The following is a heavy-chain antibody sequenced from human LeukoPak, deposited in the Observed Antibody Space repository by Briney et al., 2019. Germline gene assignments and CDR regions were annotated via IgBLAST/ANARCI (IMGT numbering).Heavy chain of an antibody. CDR1: GFTFTSYA. J-gene: IGHJ4*02. Sequence: GGSLRLSCAASGFTFTSYAMTWVRQAPGKGLEWVSGISNSGSSTYYADSVQGRFTISRDNSKNTLYLQMNSLRAEDTAVYYCAEDRRYNYGSDYWGQGTLVTVSS. D-gene: IGHD5-18*01. CDR2: ISNSGSST. V-gene: IGHV3-23*01. CDR3: AEDRRYNYGSDY.